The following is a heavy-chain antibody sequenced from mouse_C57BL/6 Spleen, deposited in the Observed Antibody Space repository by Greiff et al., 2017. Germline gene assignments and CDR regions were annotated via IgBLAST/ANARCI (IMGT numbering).Heavy chain of an antibody. CDR3: ARTGGYYFDY. CDR2: IYPGGGYP. V-gene: IGHV1-63*01. J-gene: IGHJ2*01. CDR1: GYTFTNYW. Sequence: QVQLQQSGAELVRPGTSVKTSCKASGYTFTNYWIGWAKQRPGHGLEWIGDIYPGGGYPNYNEEFKGKATLTADKSSSTAYMQFSRLASEDSAIYYCARTGGYYFDYWGQGTTLTVSS.